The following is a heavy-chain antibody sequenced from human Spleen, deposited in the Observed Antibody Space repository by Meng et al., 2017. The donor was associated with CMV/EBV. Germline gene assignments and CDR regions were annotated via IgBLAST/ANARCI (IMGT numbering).Heavy chain of an antibody. D-gene: IGHD3-3*01. Sequence: ASVKVSCKTSGYTFTSYGINWVRQAPGQGLEWLGWISAYNADTKYAEKFQGRVTMTTDTSTTTSYMDLRSLRYDDTAVYYCAREGYDFWSGYYPTYYYYYGMDVWGQGTTVTVSS. V-gene: IGHV1-18*01. J-gene: IGHJ6*02. CDR1: GYTFTSYG. CDR3: AREGYDFWSGYYPTYYYYYGMDV. CDR2: ISAYNADT.